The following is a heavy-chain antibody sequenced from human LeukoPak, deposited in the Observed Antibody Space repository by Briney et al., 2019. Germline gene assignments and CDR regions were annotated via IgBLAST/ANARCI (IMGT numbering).Heavy chain of an antibody. CDR1: GFAFDEHG. D-gene: IGHD2-2*01. V-gene: IGHV3-20*04. Sequence: GGSLRLSCTASGFAFDEHGMSWVRQVPGRGLEWVSGINWSGGSTGYADPLRGRFTISRDNAKNSLYLQMDSLRAKDTALYYCARAPITSPFYFDYWGQGTLVTVSS. CDR3: ARAPITSPFYFDY. J-gene: IGHJ4*02. CDR2: INWSGGST.